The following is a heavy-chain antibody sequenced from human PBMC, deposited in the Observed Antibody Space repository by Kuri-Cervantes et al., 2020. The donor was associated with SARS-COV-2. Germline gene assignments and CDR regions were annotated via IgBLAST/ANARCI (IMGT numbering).Heavy chain of an antibody. CDR2: ISSSSSTI. V-gene: IGHV3-48*02. D-gene: IGHD2-2*01. CDR3: AGAMYQLQYYYYGMDV. Sequence: GGSLRLSCAASGFTFSSYSMNWVRQAPGKGLEWVSYISSSSSTIYYADSVKGRFTISRDNAKNSLYLQMNSLRDEDTAVYYCAGAMYQLQYYYYGMDVWGQGTTVTVSS. CDR1: GFTFSSYS. J-gene: IGHJ6*02.